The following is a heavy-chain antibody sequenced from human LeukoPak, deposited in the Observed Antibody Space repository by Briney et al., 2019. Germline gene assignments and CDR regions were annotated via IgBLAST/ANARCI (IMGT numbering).Heavy chain of an antibody. D-gene: IGHD2-2*01. Sequence: GASVKVSCKTSGYTFSSYGISWARQAPGQGLEWLGCISTYNGDTNYAQKLQGRVTMTTDTSTSTAYMELRSLRSDDTAVYYCARGGSSPPDEYWGQGTLVTVSS. CDR1: GYTFSSYG. CDR3: ARGGSSPPDEY. V-gene: IGHV1-18*01. J-gene: IGHJ4*02. CDR2: ISTYNGDT.